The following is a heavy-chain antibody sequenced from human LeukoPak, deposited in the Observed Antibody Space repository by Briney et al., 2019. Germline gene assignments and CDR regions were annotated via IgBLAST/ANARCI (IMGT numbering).Heavy chain of an antibody. V-gene: IGHV5-10-1*01. D-gene: IGHD3-22*01. CDR1: GSIITSYW. Sequence: GASLLTSSECSGSIITSYWISLGRQMPGKGLEWMGSIDPSDSYTNSSPSFQGHVTISTDKSISTAYLQWSSLRASDTAMYHCVRNRYYYDFSGYYVDYWGQGTLVTVSS. CDR3: VRNRYYYDFSGYYVDY. J-gene: IGHJ4*02. CDR2: IDPSDSYT.